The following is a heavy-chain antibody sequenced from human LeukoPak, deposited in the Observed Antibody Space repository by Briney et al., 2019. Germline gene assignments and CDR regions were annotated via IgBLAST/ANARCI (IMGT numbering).Heavy chain of an antibody. V-gene: IGHV4-38-2*02. CDR1: GYSISSGYY. CDR3: ARRHYDILTGYIPKRGNWFDP. Sequence: SETLSLTCTVSGYSISSGYYWGWIRQPPGKGLEWIGSIYHSGSTYYNPSLKSRVTISVDTSKNQFSLKLSSVTAADTAVYYCARRHYDILTGYIPKRGNWFDPWGQGTLVTVSS. J-gene: IGHJ5*02. CDR2: IYHSGST. D-gene: IGHD3-9*01.